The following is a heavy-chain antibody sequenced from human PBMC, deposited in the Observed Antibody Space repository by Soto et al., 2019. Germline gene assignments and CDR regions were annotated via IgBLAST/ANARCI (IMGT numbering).Heavy chain of an antibody. Sequence: PSETLSLTCTVSGGSISSYYWSWIRQPAGKGLDWIGRIYTSGRTNYNPSLKSRVTMSVDTSKKQISLKLSSVTAADTAVYFCARMIDYGDSFNWFDPWGQGTLVTVSS. D-gene: IGHD4-17*01. CDR3: ARMIDYGDSFNWFDP. V-gene: IGHV4-4*07. CDR1: GGSISSYY. CDR2: IYTSGRT. J-gene: IGHJ5*02.